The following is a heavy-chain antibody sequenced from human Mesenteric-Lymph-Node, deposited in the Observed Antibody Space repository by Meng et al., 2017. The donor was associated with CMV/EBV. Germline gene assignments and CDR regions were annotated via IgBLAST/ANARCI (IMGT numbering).Heavy chain of an antibody. V-gene: IGHV3-48*03. D-gene: IGHD1-7*01. Sequence: GESLKISCAASEFTFSNYEMNWVRQAPGKGLEWVSYISSSGTTIYNADSVKGRFTISRDNAKNSLYLQMNSLRAEDTAVYYCARDVGEQTGTTAFDYWGQGTLVTVSS. CDR1: EFTFSNYE. J-gene: IGHJ4*02. CDR3: ARDVGEQTGTTAFDY. CDR2: ISSSGTTI.